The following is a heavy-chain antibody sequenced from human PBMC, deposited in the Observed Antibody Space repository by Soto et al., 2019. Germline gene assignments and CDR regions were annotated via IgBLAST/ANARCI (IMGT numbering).Heavy chain of an antibody. V-gene: IGHV1-18*04. J-gene: IGHJ6*02. D-gene: IGHD3-10*01. Sequence: QVQLVQSGAEVKKPGASVKVSCKASGYTFTSYGVSWVRQAPGQGLEWMGWISGYNGNTNYAQKLQGRVTMTTDTSTSTAYMELRSLRSADTAVYYCARAGKYYYGSGSPSYYGMDVWGQGIKVTVSS. CDR1: GYTFTSYG. CDR3: ARAGKYYYGSGSPSYYGMDV. CDR2: ISGYNGNT.